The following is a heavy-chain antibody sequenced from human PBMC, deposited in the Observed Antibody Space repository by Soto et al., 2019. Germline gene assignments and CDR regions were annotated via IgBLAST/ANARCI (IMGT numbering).Heavy chain of an antibody. D-gene: IGHD2-2*01. CDR3: ARILRGSIVVVPAASPDAFDI. CDR1: GGSISSYY. J-gene: IGHJ3*02. CDR2: IYYSGST. V-gene: IGHV4-59*01. Sequence: SETLSLTCTVSGGSISSYYWSWIRQPPGKGLEWIGYIYYSGSTNYNPSLKSRVTISVDTSKNQFSLKLSSVTAADTAVYYCARILRGSIVVVPAASPDAFDIWGQGTIVTVSS.